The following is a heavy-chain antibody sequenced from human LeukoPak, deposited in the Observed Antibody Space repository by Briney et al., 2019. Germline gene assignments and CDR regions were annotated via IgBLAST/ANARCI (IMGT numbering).Heavy chain of an antibody. D-gene: IGHD6-13*01. V-gene: IGHV3-7*01. J-gene: IGHJ4*02. CDR3: ARGAIVAAAGGIDY. CDR1: GFTFSSYW. CDR2: IKQDGSEK. Sequence: GGPLRLSCAASGFTFSSYWMSWVRQAPGKGLEWVANIKQDGSEKYYVDSVKGRFTISRDNAKNSLYLQMNSLRAEDTAVYYCARGAIVAAAGGIDYWGQGTLVTVSS.